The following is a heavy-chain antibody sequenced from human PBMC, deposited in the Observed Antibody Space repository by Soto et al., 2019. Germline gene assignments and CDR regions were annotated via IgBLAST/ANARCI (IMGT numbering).Heavy chain of an antibody. J-gene: IGHJ6*03. Sequence: QVQLQESGPGLVKPSETLSLTCTVSGGSISSYYWSWIRQPPGKGLEWIGYIYYSGSTNYNPSLKSRVTISVDTSKNHYSLKLSSVTAADTAVYYCARSYRRYCSGGSCYSYSDSYMDVWGKGTTVTVSS. CDR3: ARSYRRYCSGGSCYSYSDSYMDV. CDR1: GGSISSYY. D-gene: IGHD2-15*01. CDR2: IYYSGST. V-gene: IGHV4-59*01.